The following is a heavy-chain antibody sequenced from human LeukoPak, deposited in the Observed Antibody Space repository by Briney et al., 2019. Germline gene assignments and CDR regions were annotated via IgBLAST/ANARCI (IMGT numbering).Heavy chain of an antibody. V-gene: IGHV1-2*02. CDR3: ARDAKRLRYFDWVLIPNWFDP. CDR1: GYTFTGYY. CDR2: INPNSGGT. D-gene: IGHD3-9*01. J-gene: IGHJ5*02. Sequence: ASVKVSCKASGYTFTGYYMHWVRQAPGQGLEWMGWINPNSGGTNYAQKFQGRVTMTRDTSISTAYMELSRLRSDDTAVYYCARDAKRLRYFDWVLIPNWFDPWGQGTLVTVSS.